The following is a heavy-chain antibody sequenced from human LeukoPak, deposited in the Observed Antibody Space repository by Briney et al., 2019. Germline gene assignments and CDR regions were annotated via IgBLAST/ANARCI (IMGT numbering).Heavy chain of an antibody. V-gene: IGHV1-18*01. J-gene: IGHJ5*02. D-gene: IGHD6-13*01. CDR1: GYTFTSYG. Sequence: ASVKVSCKASGYTFTSYGISWVRQAPGQGLEWMGWISAYNGNTNYAQELQGRVTMTTDTSTSTAYVELRSLRSDDTAVYYCARDKQGIRGAAVSWFDPWGQGTLVTVSS. CDR2: ISAYNGNT. CDR3: ARDKQGIRGAAVSWFDP.